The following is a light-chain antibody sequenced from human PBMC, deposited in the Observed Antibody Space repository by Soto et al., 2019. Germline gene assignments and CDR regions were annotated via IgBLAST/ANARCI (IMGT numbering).Light chain of an antibody. Sequence: EIVLTQSPGTRSLSPGERATLSCRASQDVSSSYLAWYQQKLGQAPRLLMYGTSNRATGIPDRFSGSGSGTDFTLTISRLEAEDFAVYYCQQYDTSPRTFGQGTKVDIK. CDR3: QQYDTSPRT. CDR1: QDVSSSY. CDR2: GTS. V-gene: IGKV3-20*01. J-gene: IGKJ2*01.